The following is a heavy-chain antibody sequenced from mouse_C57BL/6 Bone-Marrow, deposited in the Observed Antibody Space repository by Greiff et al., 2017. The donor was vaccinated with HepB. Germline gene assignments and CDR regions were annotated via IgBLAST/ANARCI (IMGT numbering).Heavy chain of an antibody. J-gene: IGHJ3*01. Sequence: QVHVKQSGPGLVQPSQSLSITCTVSGFSLTSYGVHWVRQSPGKGLEWLGVIWSGGSTDYNAAFISRLSISKDNSKSQVFFKMNSLQADDTAIYYCARNSYGYDGAWFAYWGQGTLVTVSA. CDR1: GFSLTSYG. CDR2: IWSGGST. D-gene: IGHD2-2*01. CDR3: ARNSYGYDGAWFAY. V-gene: IGHV2-2*01.